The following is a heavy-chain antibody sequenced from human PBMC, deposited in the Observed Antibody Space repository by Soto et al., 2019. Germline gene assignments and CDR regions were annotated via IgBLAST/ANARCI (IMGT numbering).Heavy chain of an antibody. CDR2: IYYSGST. CDR3: ARHEAVAEKNYYGMDV. V-gene: IGHV4-39*01. Sequence: QLQLQESGPGLVKPSETLSLTCTVSGGSISSSSDYWGWIRQPPGKGLEWIGSIYYSGSTYYNPSLKSRVTISADTSKNQFSLKLSSVTAADTAVYYCARHEAVAEKNYYGMDVWGQGTTVTVSS. D-gene: IGHD6-19*01. CDR1: GGSISSSSDY. J-gene: IGHJ6*02.